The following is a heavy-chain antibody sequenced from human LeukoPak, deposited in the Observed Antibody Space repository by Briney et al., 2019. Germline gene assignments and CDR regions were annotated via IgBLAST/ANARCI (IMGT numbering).Heavy chain of an antibody. CDR1: GFTFDDYA. V-gene: IGHV3-9*01. Sequence: GRSLRLSCAASGFTFDDYAMHWVRQAPGKGLEWVSGISWNSGSIDYADSVKGRFTISRDNAKNSLYLQMNSLRAEDTALYYCAKDIYGDYYYGMDVWGQGTTVTVSS. CDR2: ISWNSGSI. D-gene: IGHD4-17*01. CDR3: AKDIYGDYYYGMDV. J-gene: IGHJ6*02.